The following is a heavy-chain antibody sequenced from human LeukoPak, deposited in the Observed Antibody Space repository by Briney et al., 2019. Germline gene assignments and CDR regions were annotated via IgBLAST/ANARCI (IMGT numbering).Heavy chain of an antibody. Sequence: SQTLSLTCTVSGGSISSGDYYWSWIRQPPGKGLEWIWYIYYSGSTYYNPSLKSRVTISVDTSKNQFSLKLSSVTAADTAVYYCARGVYYYGSGRFDPWGQGTLVTVSS. CDR2: IYYSGST. V-gene: IGHV4-30-4*01. D-gene: IGHD3-10*01. J-gene: IGHJ5*02. CDR1: GGSISSGDYY. CDR3: ARGVYYYGSGRFDP.